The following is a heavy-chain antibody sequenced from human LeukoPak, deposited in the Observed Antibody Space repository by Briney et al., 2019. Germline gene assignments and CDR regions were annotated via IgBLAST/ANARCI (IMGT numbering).Heavy chain of an antibody. V-gene: IGHV4-59*11. Sequence: SETLSLTCTVSGGSINSHYWSWIRQPPGKGLECIGYIYYSGSTKYNPSLNSRATISLDTSKNQFFLRLTSVTAADTAAYYCARDGDSGGWFYSWGQGALVTVSS. CDR2: IYYSGST. J-gene: IGHJ5*01. CDR1: GGSINSHY. D-gene: IGHD6-25*01. CDR3: ARDGDSGGWFYS.